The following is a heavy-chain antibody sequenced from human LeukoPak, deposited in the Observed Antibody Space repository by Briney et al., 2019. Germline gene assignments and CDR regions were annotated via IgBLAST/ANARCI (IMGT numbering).Heavy chain of an antibody. V-gene: IGHV1-69*04. J-gene: IGHJ1*01. CDR3: ARGPPGGAAEYFQH. CDR1: GFTFSSYA. Sequence: GGSLRLSCAASGFTFSSYAISWVRQAPGQGLEWMGRNIPVLGIANYAQKFQGRVTITADKSTSTAYMELSSLRSEDTAVYYCARGPPGGAAEYFQHWGQGTLVTVSS. D-gene: IGHD3-16*01. CDR2: NIPVLGIA.